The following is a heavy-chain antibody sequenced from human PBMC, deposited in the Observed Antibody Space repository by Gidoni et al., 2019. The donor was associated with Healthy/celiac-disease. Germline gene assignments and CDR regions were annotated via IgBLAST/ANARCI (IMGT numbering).Heavy chain of an antibody. CDR1: GFTFRSYA. V-gene: IGHV3-30-3*01. CDR2: ISYDGSNK. J-gene: IGHJ2*01. Sequence: QVQLVESGGGVVQPGRSLRLSCAASGFTFRSYAMHWVRQAPGKGLEWVAVISYDGSNKYYADSVKGRFTISRDNSKNTLYLQMNSLRAEDTAVYYCARAYGDPMVRYWYFDLWGRGTLVTVSS. CDR3: ARAYGDPMVRYWYFDL. D-gene: IGHD4-17*01.